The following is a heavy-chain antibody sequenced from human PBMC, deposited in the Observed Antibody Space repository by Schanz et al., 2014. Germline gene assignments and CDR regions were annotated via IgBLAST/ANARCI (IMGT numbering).Heavy chain of an antibody. CDR3: ARDTLWFGNLNDAFEV. D-gene: IGHD3-10*01. CDR2: ISATSNFV. Sequence: VQLVESGGGLVKPGDSLRLSCAASGFTFSSYTMKWVRQAPGGGLEWVSSISATSNFVNYAASVEGRFTVSRDNATIVMYLQMNSLRVGDTAMYYCARDTLWFGNLNDAFEVWGHGTMVTVS. CDR1: GFTFSSYT. V-gene: IGHV3-21*03. J-gene: IGHJ3*01.